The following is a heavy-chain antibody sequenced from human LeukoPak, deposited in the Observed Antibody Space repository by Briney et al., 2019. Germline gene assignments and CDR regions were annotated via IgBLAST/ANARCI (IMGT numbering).Heavy chain of an antibody. CDR2: IWYDGSNK. CDR3: AKDHSAGTPKSVFDI. V-gene: IGHV3-33*06. D-gene: IGHD6-13*01. CDR1: GFTFSSYG. J-gene: IGHJ3*02. Sequence: PGGSLRLSCAASGFTFSSYGMHWVRQAPGKGLEGVAVIWYDGSNKYYADSVKGRFTISRDNSRNTLYLQMNSLRAEDTPVYYCAKDHSAGTPKSVFDIWGQGTMVTVSS.